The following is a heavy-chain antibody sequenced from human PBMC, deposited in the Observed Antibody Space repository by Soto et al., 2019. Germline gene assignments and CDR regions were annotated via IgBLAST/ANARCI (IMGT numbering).Heavy chain of an antibody. CDR3: VRDGSKSLRDRFDP. CDR1: GGSISKFY. J-gene: IGHJ5*02. CDR2: VYATGTT. Sequence: KTSETLSLTCNVSGGSISKFYWAWIRKAAGNGLEWMGRVYATGTTDYNPSLRSRVAMSVDISKKTFSLRLRSVTGADSGVYYCVRDGSKSLRDRFDPWGQGILVTVSS. D-gene: IGHD2-21*02. V-gene: IGHV4-4*07.